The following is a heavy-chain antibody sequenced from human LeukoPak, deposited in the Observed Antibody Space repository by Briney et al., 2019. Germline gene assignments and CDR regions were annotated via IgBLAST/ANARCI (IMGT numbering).Heavy chain of an antibody. CDR3: AREYMVRGVIGFDY. V-gene: IGHV1-2*02. CDR1: GYTFTGYY. Sequence: ASVKVSCKASGYTFTGYYMHWVRQAPGQGLEWMGWINPNNGGTNYAQKFQGRVTMTRDTSISTAYMELSRLRSDDTAVYYCAREYMVRGVIGFDYWGQGTLVTVSS. J-gene: IGHJ4*02. D-gene: IGHD3-10*01. CDR2: INPNNGGT.